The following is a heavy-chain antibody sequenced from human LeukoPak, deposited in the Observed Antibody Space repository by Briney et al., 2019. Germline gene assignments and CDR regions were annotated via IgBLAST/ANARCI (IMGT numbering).Heavy chain of an antibody. CDR3: ARDYPGSPDNIRQADRFDY. CDR2: IGHVAGDI. J-gene: IGHJ4*02. Sequence: GGSLRLSCVTSGFTFTSVRMSWVRQAPGKGLEWVAFIGHVAGDIFYGDSVRGRFNISRDNAKRSLYLQMNSLRAEDTAVYYCARDYPGSPDNIRQADRFDYWGQGTQVTVSS. V-gene: IGHV3-21*04. CDR1: GFTFTSVR. D-gene: IGHD1-14*01.